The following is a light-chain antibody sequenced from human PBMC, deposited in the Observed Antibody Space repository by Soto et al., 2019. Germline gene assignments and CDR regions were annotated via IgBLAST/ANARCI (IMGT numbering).Light chain of an antibody. V-gene: IGKV3-15*01. CDR1: QSLSGN. Sequence: EIVMTQSPATLAGSPGETVTLSCRASQSLSGNLAWYQQKPGQAPRLLICRASTRATGVPARFVGRGSGTEFTLTISGLQSEDFAVYYCQQYSKWPPWTFGPGTKV. CDR3: QQYSKWPPWT. CDR2: RAS. J-gene: IGKJ1*01.